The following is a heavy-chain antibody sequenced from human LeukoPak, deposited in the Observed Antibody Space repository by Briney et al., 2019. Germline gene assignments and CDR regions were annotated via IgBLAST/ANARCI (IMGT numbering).Heavy chain of an antibody. Sequence: PGGSLRLSCAASGFTFSSYWMSWVRQAPGKGLEWVANIKQDGSEKYYVDSVKGRFTISRDSAKNPLYLQMNSLRAEDTAVYYCARDHYDYVWGSYRQLGNDYWGQGTLVTVSS. CDR1: GFTFSSYW. CDR2: IKQDGSEK. D-gene: IGHD3-16*02. CDR3: ARDHYDYVWGSYRQLGNDY. V-gene: IGHV3-7*01. J-gene: IGHJ4*02.